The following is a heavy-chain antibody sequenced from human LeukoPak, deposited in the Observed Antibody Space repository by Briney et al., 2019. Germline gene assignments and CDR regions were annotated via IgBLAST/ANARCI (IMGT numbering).Heavy chain of an antibody. J-gene: IGHJ4*02. CDR1: GFSFSTYG. D-gene: IGHD1-26*01. CDR2: IRYDGSQN. Sequence: GGSLRLSCAASGFSFSTYGMHWVRQAPGKGLEWMAFIRYDGSQNHLTDSVKGRFTVSRDDSRSTLYLQMDSLTVEDTAVYYCVKAVVGRISNFDFWGQGTLVTVSS. V-gene: IGHV3-30*02. CDR3: VKAVVGRISNFDF.